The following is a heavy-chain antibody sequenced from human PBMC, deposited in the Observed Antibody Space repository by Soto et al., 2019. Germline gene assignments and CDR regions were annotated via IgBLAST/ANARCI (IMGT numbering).Heavy chain of an antibody. CDR3: ARDGVVVDCWNPMWCDP. CDR2: INPNSGVT. D-gene: IGHD2-21*01. V-gene: IGHV1-2*02. CDR1: GYIFSGYY. Sequence: ASVKVSCKTSGYIFSGYYMHWVRQAPGQGLEWMGWINPNSGVTSYAQKFQGRATMSRDTSITTVYMELRRLTSDDTAMYYCARDGVVVDCWNPMWCDPWGQGTQVTVSS. J-gene: IGHJ5*02.